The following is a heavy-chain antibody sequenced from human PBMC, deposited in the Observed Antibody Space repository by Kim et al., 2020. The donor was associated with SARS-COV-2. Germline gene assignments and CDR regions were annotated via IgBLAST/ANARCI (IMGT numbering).Heavy chain of an antibody. D-gene: IGHD3-22*01. Sequence: GGSLRLSCTTSGLNFGDYAMSWFRQAPGKGLEWVAFIRSKRYGETTEYAASVKGRFTISRDDYTRIAYLQMNGLKTEDTAVYYCTSGPYYYDSAAYYHDYWGQGTLVTVSS. V-gene: IGHV3-49*03. CDR3: TSGPYYYDSAAYYHDY. CDR1: GLNFGDYA. CDR2: IRSKRYGETT. J-gene: IGHJ4*02.